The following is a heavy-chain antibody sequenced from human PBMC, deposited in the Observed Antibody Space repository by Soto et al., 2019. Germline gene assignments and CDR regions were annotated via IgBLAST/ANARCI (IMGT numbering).Heavy chain of an antibody. CDR2: IYPGDSDT. V-gene: IGHV5-51*01. CDR3: ARQSPTPGYYYFSYGMDV. CDR1: GYIFTLYW. J-gene: IGHJ6*02. Sequence: GESLKISCKASGYIFTLYWIGWVRQMPGKGLEWMGIIYPGDSDTRYSPSFQGQVTISADKSISTASLQWSSLKASDTAVYYCARQSPTPGYYYFSYGMDVWGQGTTVTAP. D-gene: IGHD4-17*01.